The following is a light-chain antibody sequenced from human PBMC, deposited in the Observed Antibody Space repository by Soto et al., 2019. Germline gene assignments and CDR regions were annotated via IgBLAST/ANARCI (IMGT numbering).Light chain of an antibody. J-gene: IGLJ1*01. Sequence: QSVLTQPASVSGSPGQSITISCTGTSSDVGGYNSVSWYRQDPGKAPKLIIYDVTYRPSGVSNRFSGSKSGNTASLTISGLQSEDEADYHCSSFTSSINYVLGNGTKVT. CDR2: DVT. V-gene: IGLV2-14*01. CDR3: SSFTSSINYV. CDR1: SSDVGGYNS.